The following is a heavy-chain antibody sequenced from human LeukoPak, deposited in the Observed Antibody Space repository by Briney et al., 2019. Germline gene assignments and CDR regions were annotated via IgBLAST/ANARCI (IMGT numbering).Heavy chain of an antibody. CDR1: GGSISSYY. D-gene: IGHD2-21*02. J-gene: IGHJ4*02. CDR2: IYTSGST. Sequence: SETLSLTCTVSGGSISSYYWSWIRQPAGKGLEWIGRIYTSGSTNYNPSLRSRVTMSVDTSKNQFSLKLSSVTAADTAVYYCARDTSRCGGDCYHFDYWGQGTLVTVSS. CDR3: ARDTSRCGGDCYHFDY. V-gene: IGHV4-4*07.